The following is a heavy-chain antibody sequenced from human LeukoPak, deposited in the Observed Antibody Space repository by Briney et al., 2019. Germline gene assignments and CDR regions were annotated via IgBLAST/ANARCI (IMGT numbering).Heavy chain of an antibody. D-gene: IGHD5-18*01. J-gene: IGHJ4*02. CDR3: ARGFDTAMPDY. CDR2: INHSGST. Sequence: SESLSLTCTVSGGSISSSSYYWGWIRQPPGKGLEWIGEINHSGSTNYNPSLKSRVTISVDTSKNQFSLKLSSVTAADTAVYYCARGFDTAMPDYWGQGTLVTVSS. CDR1: GGSISSSSYY. V-gene: IGHV4-39*07.